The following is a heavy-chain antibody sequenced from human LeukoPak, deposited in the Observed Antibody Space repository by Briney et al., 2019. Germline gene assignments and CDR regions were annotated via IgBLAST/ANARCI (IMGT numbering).Heavy chain of an antibody. J-gene: IGHJ4*02. CDR1: GGSFIIYS. CDR3: AREGDSSVFDY. Sequence: SETLSLTATVSGGSFIIYSWSWIGQPPGKGLEWIGYIYYSGSTNYNPSLKSRVTISVDTPKNQFSLKLSSVTAADTAVYYCAREGDSSVFDYWGQGTLVTVSS. CDR2: IYYSGST. D-gene: IGHD3-22*01. V-gene: IGHV4-59*01.